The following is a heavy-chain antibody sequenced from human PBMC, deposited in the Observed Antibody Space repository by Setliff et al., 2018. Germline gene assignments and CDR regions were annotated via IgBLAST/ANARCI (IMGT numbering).Heavy chain of an antibody. CDR3: ARMSGFLYMDV. Sequence: PSETLSLTCTVSGGSISGASIRSYYWSWIRQPPGKGPEFIGYVYYSGTTNYDPSLKSRVTISVDTSKNQFSLKLSSVTAADTAVYYCARMSGFLYMDVWGKGTPVTVSS. CDR1: GGSISGASIRSYY. CDR2: VYYSGTT. J-gene: IGHJ6*03. D-gene: IGHD3-3*01. V-gene: IGHV4-59*12.